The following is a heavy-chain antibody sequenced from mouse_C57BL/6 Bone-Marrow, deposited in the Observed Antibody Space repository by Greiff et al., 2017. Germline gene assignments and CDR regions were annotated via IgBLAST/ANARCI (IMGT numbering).Heavy chain of an antibody. CDR2: IHPNSGST. Sequence: QVQLQQPGAELVKPGASVKLSCKASGYTFTSYWMHWVKQRPGQGLEWIGMIHPNSGSTNYNEKFKSKATLTVDKSSSTAYMQLSSLTSEDSAVYYCARRHGSSWFSYWGQEALVTVSA. V-gene: IGHV1-64*01. CDR1: GYTFTSYW. J-gene: IGHJ3*01. CDR3: ARRHGSSWFSY. D-gene: IGHD1-1*01.